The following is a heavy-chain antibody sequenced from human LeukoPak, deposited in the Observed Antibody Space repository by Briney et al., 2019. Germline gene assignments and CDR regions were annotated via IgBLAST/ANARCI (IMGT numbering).Heavy chain of an antibody. D-gene: IGHD4-17*01. CDR2: ISAYNGNT. J-gene: IGHJ2*01. V-gene: IGHV1-18*01. CDR1: GYTFTSYG. CDR3: ARWGIYGDSRNWYFDI. Sequence: ASVKVSCKASGYTFTSYGISWVRQAPGQGLEWMGWISAYNGNTNYAQKLQGRVTMTTDTSTSTAYMELSSLRSEDTAVYYCARWGIYGDSRNWYFDIWGRGTLVTVS.